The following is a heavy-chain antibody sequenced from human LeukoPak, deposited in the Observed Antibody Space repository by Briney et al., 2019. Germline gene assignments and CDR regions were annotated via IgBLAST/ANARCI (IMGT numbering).Heavy chain of an antibody. CDR3: AKDRSCSGSSCNVGS. V-gene: IGHV3-23*01. CDR1: GLTLSSLA. CDR2: ISGSGGHT. J-gene: IGHJ3*01. D-gene: IGHD2-2*01. Sequence: TGGSQTLSCAPSGLTLSSLATSWVRHAPGKGLEWVSAISGSGGHTYYTHSVKGRLTLSRHPPKHTLFPQQNSLRPEHTAVYYCAKDRSCSGSSCNVGSWGQGTMVTVSS.